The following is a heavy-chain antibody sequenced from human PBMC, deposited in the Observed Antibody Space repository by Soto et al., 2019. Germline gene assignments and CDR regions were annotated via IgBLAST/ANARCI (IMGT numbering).Heavy chain of an antibody. D-gene: IGHD6-19*01. J-gene: IGHJ5*02. CDR1: GFTFDDYG. CDR2: INWNGGST. Sequence: SGGSLRLSCAASGFTFDDYGMSWVRQAPGKGLEWVSGINWNGGSTGYADSVKGRFTISRDNAKNSLYLQMNSLRAEDTALYYSGSFPGSGTKNWFDPGGQGPLVTVSS. CDR3: GSFPGSGTKNWFDP. V-gene: IGHV3-20*04.